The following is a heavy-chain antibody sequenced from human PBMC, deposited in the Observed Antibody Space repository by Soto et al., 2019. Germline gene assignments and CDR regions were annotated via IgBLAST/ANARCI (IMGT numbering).Heavy chain of an antibody. CDR2: MEPSTGRT. V-gene: IGHV1-8*01. Sequence: XKXXCKASGXXFTXXDINWVRQTAXXGLEWMGWMEPSTGRTGYAQKFQGRVTMTXXTSINTAYMELTTLTSDDTAFYYCARGRSAGVDYWGQGTLVTVSS. CDR3: ARGRSAGVDY. CDR1: GXXFTXXD. D-gene: IGHD6-19*01. J-gene: IGHJ4*02.